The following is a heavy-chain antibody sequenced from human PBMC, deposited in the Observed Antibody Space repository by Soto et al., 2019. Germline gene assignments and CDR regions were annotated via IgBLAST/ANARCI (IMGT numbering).Heavy chain of an antibody. CDR3: ARHYAVVLYHFDY. V-gene: IGHV4-59*05. Sequence: TSETLSLTCTVSGGSISSYFWNWIRQPPGKGLEWTGSIYYSGSTYYNPSLKSRVTTSVDTSKNQFSLKLSSVTAADTAVYYCARHYAVVLYHFDYWGLGTLVTVS. D-gene: IGHD2-15*01. J-gene: IGHJ4*02. CDR2: IYYSGST. CDR1: GGSISSYF.